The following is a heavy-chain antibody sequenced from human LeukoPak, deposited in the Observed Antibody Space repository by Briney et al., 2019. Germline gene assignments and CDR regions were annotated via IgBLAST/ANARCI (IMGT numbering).Heavy chain of an antibody. J-gene: IGHJ4*02. Sequence: GGSLRLSCAASEFTFSSYAMTWVRQAPGKGLEWVTTISSSGGSTYYADSVKGRFTISRDNSKNTLYLQMNSLRAEDTAVYYCAKVVRGELDYWGQGTLDTVSS. CDR2: ISSSGGST. D-gene: IGHD4-17*01. CDR3: AKVVRGELDY. CDR1: EFTFSSYA. V-gene: IGHV3-23*01.